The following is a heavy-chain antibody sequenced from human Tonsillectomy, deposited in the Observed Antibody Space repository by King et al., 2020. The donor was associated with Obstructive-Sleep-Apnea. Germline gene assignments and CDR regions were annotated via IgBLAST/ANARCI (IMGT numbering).Heavy chain of an antibody. V-gene: IGHV4-31*03. Sequence: QLQESGPGLVKPSQTLSLTCTVAGDSISGGGYDWSWIRQHPGKGLEWIGYIYYSGSTYFNPSPKSRVTMSVDTCKKQFYLKLSSVIAADTAVYYCARADLRFGDRNVRFDPWGQGTLVTVSS. D-gene: IGHD3-10*01. J-gene: IGHJ5*02. CDR1: GDSISGGGYD. CDR2: IYYSGST. CDR3: ARADLRFGDRNVRFDP.